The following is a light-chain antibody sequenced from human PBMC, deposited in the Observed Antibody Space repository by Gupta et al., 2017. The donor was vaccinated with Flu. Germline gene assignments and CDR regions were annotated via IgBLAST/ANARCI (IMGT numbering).Light chain of an antibody. Sequence: SWLAWYQQKPGKAPKLLIYAASSLESGVPTRFSGSGSGTDFTLTINNLQPEDFATYYCQRADSYPLTFGGGTKVDIK. V-gene: IGKV1-12*01. CDR2: AAS. CDR1: SW. CDR3: QRADSYPLT. J-gene: IGKJ4*01.